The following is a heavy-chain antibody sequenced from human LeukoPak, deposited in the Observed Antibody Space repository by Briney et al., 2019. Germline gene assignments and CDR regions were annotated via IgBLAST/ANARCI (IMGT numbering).Heavy chain of an antibody. V-gene: IGHV5-51*01. CDR1: GSIFTSYW. CDR2: IYPGDSDT. CDR3: AREVLGMATITDAFDI. Sequence: GASLQISCEGSGSIFTSYWIGWVRPLPGKGLEWMGIIYPGDSDTRYSPSFQGQVTISADKSISTAYLQWSSLKASDTAMYYCAREVLGMATITDAFDIWGQGTMVTVSS. D-gene: IGHD5-12*01. J-gene: IGHJ3*02.